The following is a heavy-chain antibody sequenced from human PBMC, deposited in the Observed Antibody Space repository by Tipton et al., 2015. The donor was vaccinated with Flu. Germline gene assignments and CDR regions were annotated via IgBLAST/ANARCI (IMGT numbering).Heavy chain of an antibody. CDR3: ARGRGYCSSTSCYPFDY. Sequence: TLSLTCAVYGGSFSGYYWSWIRQPPGKGLEWIGEINHSGSTNYSPSLKSRVTISVDTSKNQFSLKLSSVTAADTAVYYCARGRGYCSSTSCYPFDYWGQGTLVTVSS. J-gene: IGHJ4*02. CDR1: GGSFSGYY. CDR2: INHSGST. D-gene: IGHD2-2*03. V-gene: IGHV4-34*01.